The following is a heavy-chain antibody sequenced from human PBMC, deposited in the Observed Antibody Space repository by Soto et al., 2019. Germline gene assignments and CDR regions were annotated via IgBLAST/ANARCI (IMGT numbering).Heavy chain of an antibody. Sequence: SDTLSLTCAVSGGSIRRSYWSWIRQHPGKGLEWIGYVHYSGTTTYNPSLKGRVTISVDTSKTQFSLRLTSVTAADTAVYYCARHPNSYFDYWGPGTLVTVSS. CDR1: GGSIRRSY. CDR3: ARHPNSYFDY. J-gene: IGHJ4*02. CDR2: VHYSGTT. V-gene: IGHV4-59*08.